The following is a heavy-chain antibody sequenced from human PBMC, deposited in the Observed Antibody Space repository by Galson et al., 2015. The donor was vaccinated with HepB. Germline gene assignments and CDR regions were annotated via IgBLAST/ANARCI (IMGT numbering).Heavy chain of an antibody. V-gene: IGHV3-30-3*01. D-gene: IGHD3-22*01. J-gene: IGHJ4*02. CDR2: ISYDGSNK. CDR1: GFTFSSYA. CDR3: ARGSDSSGYWNYFDY. Sequence: SLRLSCAASGFTFSSYAMHWVRQAPGKGLEWVAVISYDGSNKYYADSVKGRFTISRDNSKNTLYLQMNSLRAEDTAVYYCARGSDSSGYWNYFDYWGQGTLVTVSS.